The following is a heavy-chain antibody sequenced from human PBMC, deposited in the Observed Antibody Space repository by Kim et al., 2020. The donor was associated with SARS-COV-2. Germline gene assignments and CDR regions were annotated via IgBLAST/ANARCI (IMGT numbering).Heavy chain of an antibody. V-gene: IGHV3-9*01. CDR1: GFTFDDHA. CDR3: AKDIGTLGWSGYSNGMDV. CDR2: ISWYSGSI. D-gene: IGHD3-3*01. Sequence: GGSLRLSCAASGFTFDDHAMHWVWHAPGKGLEWLSGISWYSGSIGYADSAKGRFTISRDNAKNSLYLQMNSLRAEDTALYYCAKDIGTLGWSGYSNGMDVWGQGTTVTVSS. J-gene: IGHJ6*02.